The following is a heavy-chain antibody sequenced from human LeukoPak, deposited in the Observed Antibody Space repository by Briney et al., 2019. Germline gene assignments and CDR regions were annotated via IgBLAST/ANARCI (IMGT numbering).Heavy chain of an antibody. Sequence: PSETLSLTCAVSGGSISSSNWWSWVRQPPGQGLEWIGEIYHSGSTNYNPSLKSRVTISVDKSKNQFSLKLSSATAADTAVYYCARVIGGWYYFDYWGQGTLVTVSS. CDR3: ARVIGGWYYFDY. CDR1: GGSISSSNW. J-gene: IGHJ4*02. V-gene: IGHV4-4*02. CDR2: IYHSGST. D-gene: IGHD6-19*01.